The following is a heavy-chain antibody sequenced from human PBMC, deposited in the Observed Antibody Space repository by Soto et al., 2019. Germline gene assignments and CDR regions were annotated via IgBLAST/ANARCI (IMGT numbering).Heavy chain of an antibody. CDR1: GGSISSYY. D-gene: IGHD3-10*01. J-gene: IGHJ6*02. CDR3: ARARITMVREVIKYNMDV. Sequence: SETLSLTCTVSGGSISSYYWSWIRRPPGKGLAWIGYIYKSGSNHSNPSLQSRVTISVDTSKNQFSLKLGSVTASDTGIYYCARARITMVREVIKYNMDVWGQGTTVTVSS. CDR2: IYKSGSN. V-gene: IGHV4-59*01.